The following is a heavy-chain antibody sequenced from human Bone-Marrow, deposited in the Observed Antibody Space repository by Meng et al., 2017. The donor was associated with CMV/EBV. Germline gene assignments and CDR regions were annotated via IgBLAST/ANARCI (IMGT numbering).Heavy chain of an antibody. D-gene: IGHD3-22*01. CDR3: ASSNYYDSSGYYTSIYY. V-gene: IGHV4-4*07. J-gene: IGHJ4*02. CDR1: VSIISCY. Sequence: VSIISCYLSWIRQPAGKGLELIGRIYTIGSTNYNPSLKSRVTMSVDTSKNQFSLKLSSVTAADTAVYYCASSNYYDSSGYYTSIYYWGQGTLVTVSS. CDR2: IYTIGST.